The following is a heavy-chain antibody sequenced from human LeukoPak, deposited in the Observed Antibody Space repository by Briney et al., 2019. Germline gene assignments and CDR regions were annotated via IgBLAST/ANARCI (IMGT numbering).Heavy chain of an antibody. CDR3: ARDRGGSYYLFAFDT. V-gene: IGHV3-30*04. Sequence: GGSLRLSCAASGFTFSSYAMHWVRQAPGKGLEWVAVISYDGSNKYYADSVKGRFTISRDNSKNTLYLQMNSLRAEDTAVYYCARDRGGSYYLFAFDTWGQGTMVTVSS. CDR2: ISYDGSNK. J-gene: IGHJ3*02. CDR1: GFTFSSYA. D-gene: IGHD1-26*01.